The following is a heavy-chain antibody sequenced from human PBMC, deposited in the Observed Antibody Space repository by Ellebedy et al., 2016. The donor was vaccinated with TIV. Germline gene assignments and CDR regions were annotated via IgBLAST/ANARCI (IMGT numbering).Heavy chain of an antibody. CDR2: IIPVVGIA. CDR1: GGTFNSYA. Sequence: SVKVSCKASGGTFNSYAISWVRQAPGQGLEWMGGIIPVVGIANYAQKFQGRLTITADLSSSTAYMEPNSRRSEETAVYYCARARGSSDTPYYNYYMDVWGKGTTVTVSS. V-gene: IGHV1-69*10. J-gene: IGHJ6*03. D-gene: IGHD2-15*01. CDR3: ARARGSSDTPYYNYYMDV.